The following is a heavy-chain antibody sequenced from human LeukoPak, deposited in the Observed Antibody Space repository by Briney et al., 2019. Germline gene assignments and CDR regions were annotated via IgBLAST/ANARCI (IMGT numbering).Heavy chain of an antibody. Sequence: PGGSLRLSCAASGFTFSSCEMNWVRQAPGKGLEWVSYISSSGSTIYYADSVKGRFTISRDNAKNSLYLQMNSLRAEDTAVYYCQFGSGSYYNIPDNWFDPWGQGTLVTVSS. CDR3: QFGSGSYYNIPDNWFDP. CDR2: ISSSGSTI. CDR1: GFTFSSCE. J-gene: IGHJ5*02. D-gene: IGHD3-10*01. V-gene: IGHV3-48*03.